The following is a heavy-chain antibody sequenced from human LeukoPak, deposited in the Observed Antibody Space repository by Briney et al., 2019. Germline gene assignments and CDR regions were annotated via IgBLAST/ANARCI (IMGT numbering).Heavy chain of an antibody. CDR1: GGSISSSSYY. D-gene: IGHD3-10*01. CDR2: IYYSGST. J-gene: IGHJ4*02. CDR3: ARSISYYFGSGSPDY. Sequence: PSETLSLTCTVSGGSISSSSYYWGWIRQPPGKGLEWIGTIYYSGSTYYNPSLKTRVTISVDTSKNQFSLKLSSVTAADTAVYYCARSISYYFGSGSPDYWGQGTLVTVSS. V-gene: IGHV4-39*01.